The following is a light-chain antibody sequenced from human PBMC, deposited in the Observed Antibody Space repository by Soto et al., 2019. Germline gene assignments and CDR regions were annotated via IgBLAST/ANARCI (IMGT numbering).Light chain of an antibody. CDR2: GAS. V-gene: IGKV3-15*01. CDR3: QQYNNWGT. Sequence: EIVMTQSPATLSVSPGERATLSCRASQSVSSNLAWYQQKPGQTPRLLIYGASTRATGIPARLSGSGSGTEFILTNSSLQSEDFAVYYCQQYNNWGTFGQGTKVEIK. CDR1: QSVSSN. J-gene: IGKJ1*01.